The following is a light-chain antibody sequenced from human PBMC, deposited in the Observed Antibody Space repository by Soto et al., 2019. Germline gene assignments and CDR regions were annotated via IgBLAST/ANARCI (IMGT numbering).Light chain of an antibody. CDR2: DAS. J-gene: IGKJ4*01. CDR3: QQRSNWPRLT. CDR1: QNVSSY. Sequence: EIVLTQSPATLSLSPGERATLSCRASQNVSSYLAWYQQKPGQAPRLLIYDASNRAIGIPARFSGSGSGPDFTLTISSLQPEDFAVYFCQQRSNWPRLTFGGGTKVEI. V-gene: IGKV3-11*01.